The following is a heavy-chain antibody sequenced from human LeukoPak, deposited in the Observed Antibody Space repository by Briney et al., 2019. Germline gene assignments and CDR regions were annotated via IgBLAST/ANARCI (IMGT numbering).Heavy chain of an antibody. J-gene: IGHJ6*03. CDR2: ISSSSSYI. CDR3: AREWIQLGYYYYYMDV. V-gene: IGHV3-21*01. D-gene: IGHD5-18*01. CDR1: GFTFSSYS. Sequence: GGSLRLSCAASGFTFSSYSMNWVRQAPGKGLEWVSSISSSSSYIYYADSVKGRFTISRDNAKNSLYLQMNSLRAEDTAVYYCAREWIQLGYYYYYMDVWGKGTTVTVSS.